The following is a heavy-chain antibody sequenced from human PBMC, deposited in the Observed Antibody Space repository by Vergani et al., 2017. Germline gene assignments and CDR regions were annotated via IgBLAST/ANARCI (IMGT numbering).Heavy chain of an antibody. J-gene: IGHJ4*02. D-gene: IGHD3-10*01. V-gene: IGHV3-74*01. CDR3: AKDMGVYYGSGSYLDY. CDR2: INSDGSST. CDR1: GFTFSSYW. Sequence: EVQLVESGGGLVQPGGSLRLSCAASGFTFSSYWMHWVRQAPGKGLVWVSRINSDGSSTSYADSVKGRFTISRDNAKNTLYLQMNSLRAEDTAVYYCAKDMGVYYGSGSYLDYWGQGTLVTVSS.